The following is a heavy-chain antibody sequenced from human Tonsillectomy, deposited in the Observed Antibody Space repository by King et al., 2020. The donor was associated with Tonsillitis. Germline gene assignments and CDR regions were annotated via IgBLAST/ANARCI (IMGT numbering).Heavy chain of an antibody. CDR1: GFTFSNFW. CDR2: IKQDGSEK. D-gene: IGHD6-25*01. Sequence: EVQLVESGGGLIQPGGSLRLSCVASGFTFSNFWVNWVRQAPGKGLEWVANIKQDGSEKNYADSVKGRFTISRDNAKNSLFLQLNSLGVEDTAVYFCARGSGWLIDYWGQGTLVSVSS. V-gene: IGHV3-7*03. J-gene: IGHJ4*02. CDR3: ARGSGWLIDY.